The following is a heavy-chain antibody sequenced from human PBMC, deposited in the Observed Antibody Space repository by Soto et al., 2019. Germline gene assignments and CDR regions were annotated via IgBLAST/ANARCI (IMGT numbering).Heavy chain of an antibody. D-gene: IGHD3-22*01. CDR1: GGSINSGGNY. J-gene: IGHJ5*02. CDR2: IYYSGST. Sequence: TSETLSLTCTVSGGSINSGGNYWSWIRQHPGKGLEWIGYIYYSGSTYYNPALKSRVSISLDKSKNQFSLKLTSVTAADTAVYFCARTGKFYYYDMSGLPFDPWGPGVLVTVSS. V-gene: IGHV4-31*03. CDR3: ARTGKFYYYDMSGLPFDP.